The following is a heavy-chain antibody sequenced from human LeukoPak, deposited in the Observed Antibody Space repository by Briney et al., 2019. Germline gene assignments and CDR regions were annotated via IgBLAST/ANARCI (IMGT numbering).Heavy chain of an antibody. J-gene: IGHJ4*01. V-gene: IGHV3-23*01. CDR3: ARAPVVSCRGAFCYPLDY. D-gene: IGHD2-15*01. CDR2: IGASDGYT. CDR1: GFSLSTFA. Sequence: GGSLRPSCVASGFSLSTFAMSWVRQSPEKGLEWVSAIGASDGYTYHADSVKGRFTMSRDISRNTVYLQMNSLRVDDTAVYFCARAPVVSCRGAFCYPLDYWGHGILITVSS.